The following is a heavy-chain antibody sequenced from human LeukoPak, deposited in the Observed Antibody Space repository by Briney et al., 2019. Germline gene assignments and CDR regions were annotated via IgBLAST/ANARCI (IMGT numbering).Heavy chain of an antibody. CDR3: TRGSIAYYYLDV. V-gene: IGHV4-59*01. D-gene: IGHD3-22*01. CDR2: IYYSGST. Sequence: SETLSLTCAVSGGSISSYYWSWIRQPPGKGLEWIGNIYYSGSTNYNPSLKSRVTISVDTSKNQFSLKLSSVTAADTAVYYCTRGSIAYYYLDVWGKGTTVTISS. CDR1: GGSISSYY. J-gene: IGHJ6*03.